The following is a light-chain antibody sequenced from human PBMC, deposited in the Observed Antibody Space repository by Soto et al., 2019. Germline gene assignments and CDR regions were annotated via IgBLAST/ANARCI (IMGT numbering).Light chain of an antibody. CDR1: QTISTW. V-gene: IGKV1-5*01. J-gene: IGKJ1*01. Sequence: DIQMTQSPSTLSASVGDRVTISCRASQTISTWLAWYQQKPGKAPKVLISDAYDLESGVPSRFSGSGSGTEFTLTISSLQPDDFATYYCQHQGFGQGTKVEIK. CDR3: QHQG. CDR2: DAY.